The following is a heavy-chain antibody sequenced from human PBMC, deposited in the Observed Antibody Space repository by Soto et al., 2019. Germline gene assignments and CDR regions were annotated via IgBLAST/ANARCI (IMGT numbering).Heavy chain of an antibody. CDR1: GFTFSDYG. Sequence: ESGGGVVQPGRSLRLSCAASGFTFSDYGIHWVRQAPGKGLEWVAVIAYDGSNEYYADSVKGRFTISRDNSKNTVYLQMSSLRAEDTAFYYCAKDKNGDFTFDYWGQGTLVTVSS. CDR3: AKDKNGDFTFDY. V-gene: IGHV3-30*18. CDR2: IAYDGSNE. D-gene: IGHD4-17*01. J-gene: IGHJ4*02.